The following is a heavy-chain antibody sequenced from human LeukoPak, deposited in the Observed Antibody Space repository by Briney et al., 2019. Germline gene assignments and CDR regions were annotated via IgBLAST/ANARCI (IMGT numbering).Heavy chain of an antibody. J-gene: IGHJ6*03. V-gene: IGHV4-34*01. CDR1: GGSFSGYY. CDR3: ARGSITMVRGVKKLYYYYYMDV. Sequence: SETLSLTCAVYGGSFSGYYWSWIRQPPGKGLEWIGEINHSGSTNYNPSLKSRVTISVDTSKNQFSLKLSSVTAADTAVYYCARGSITMVRGVKKLYYYYYMDVWGKGTTVTVSS. D-gene: IGHD3-10*01. CDR2: INHSGST.